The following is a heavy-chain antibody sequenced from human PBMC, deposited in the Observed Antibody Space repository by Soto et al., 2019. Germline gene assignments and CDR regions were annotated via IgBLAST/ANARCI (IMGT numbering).Heavy chain of an antibody. CDR2: INAGNGNT. D-gene: IGHD1-20*01. J-gene: IGHJ4*02. CDR1: GYTFTSYA. V-gene: IGHV1-3*01. Sequence: ASVKVSCKASGYTFTSYAMHWVRQAPGQRLEWMGWINAGNGNTKYSQKFQGRVTITRDTSASTAYMELSSLRSEDTAVYYCARGITLPNPLDYWAQVTLVPVSS. CDR3: ARGITLPNPLDY.